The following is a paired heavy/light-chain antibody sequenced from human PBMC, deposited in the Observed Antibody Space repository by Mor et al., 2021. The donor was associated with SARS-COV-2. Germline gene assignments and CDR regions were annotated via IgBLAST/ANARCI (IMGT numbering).Light chain of an antibody. CDR3: QQYNSYPHT. CDR2: AAS. V-gene: IGKV1-16*02. Sequence: DIQMTQSPSSLSASVGDRVTITCRASQGISNYLAWFQQKPGKAPKSLIYAASSLQSGVPSKFSGSGSGTDFTLTISSLQPEDFATYYCQQYNSYPHTFGQGTKLEIK. J-gene: IGKJ2*01. CDR1: QGISNY.
Heavy chain of an antibody. CDR2: INTNTGNP. Sequence: QVQLVQSGSELKKPGASVKVSCKASGYTFTSYAMNWVRQAPGQGLEWMGWINTNTGNPTYAQGFTGRFVFSLDTSVSTAYLQISSLKAEDTAVYYCARGGKYNWNYVIIDYWGQGTLVTVSS. CDR1: GYTFTSYA. CDR3: ARGGKYNWNYVIIDY. V-gene: IGHV7-4-1*02. J-gene: IGHJ4*02. D-gene: IGHD1-7*01.